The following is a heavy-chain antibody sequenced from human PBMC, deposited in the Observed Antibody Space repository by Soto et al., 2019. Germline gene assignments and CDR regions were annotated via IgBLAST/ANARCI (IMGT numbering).Heavy chain of an antibody. CDR2: INSDGSST. CDR1: GFTFSTYW. CDR3: AREYSSSRYFDS. J-gene: IGHJ4*02. Sequence: EVQLVESGGGLVQPGGSLRLSCAASGFTFSTYWMHWVRQAPGKGLVWVSRINSDGSSTSYADSVKGRFTISRDNAKNTLWLQMNSLRAEDTAAYYCAREYSSSRYFDSWGQGTLVTVSS. V-gene: IGHV3-74*01. D-gene: IGHD6-13*01.